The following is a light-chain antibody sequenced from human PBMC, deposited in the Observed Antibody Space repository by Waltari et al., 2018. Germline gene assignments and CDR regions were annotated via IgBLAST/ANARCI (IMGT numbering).Light chain of an antibody. CDR1: QDIGNR. CDR3: QQGNSFPIT. Sequence: DIQMTQSPSPVSASVGDRVTITCRASQDIGNRLAWYQQKPGKAPTLLIYGTSSLQTGVPSRFSCSGSGTEFTLTISSLQPEDFGTYYCQQGNSFPITFGPGTKVEIK. V-gene: IGKV1-12*01. CDR2: GTS. J-gene: IGKJ3*01.